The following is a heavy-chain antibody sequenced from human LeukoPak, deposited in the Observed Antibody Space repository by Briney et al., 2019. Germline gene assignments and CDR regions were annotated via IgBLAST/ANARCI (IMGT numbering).Heavy chain of an antibody. CDR1: GGSFSGYY. CDR2: TSHGGST. D-gene: IGHD6-13*01. V-gene: IGHV4-34*01. Sequence: SETLSLTCAVYGGSFSGYYWSWIRQPPGRGLEWIGETSHGGSTDYNPSLESRVTISVDTSKNQFSLKLSSVTAADTAVYYCARCPRKTGSSWWEYYFDYWGQGTLVTVSS. CDR3: ARCPRKTGSSWWEYYFDY. J-gene: IGHJ4*02.